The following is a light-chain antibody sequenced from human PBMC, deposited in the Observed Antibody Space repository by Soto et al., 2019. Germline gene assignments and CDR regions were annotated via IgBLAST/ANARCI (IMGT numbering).Light chain of an antibody. V-gene: IGKV1-27*01. CDR1: QSISSY. J-gene: IGKJ1*01. CDR2: SAS. CDR3: QKYNSALWT. Sequence: DIQMTQSPSSLSVSVGDRVTITCRASQSISSYLACYQQKPGKVPQLLIYSASVFHTGVPSRFSGSGSETDFTLTISSLEPEDVAAYYCQKYNSALWTFGQGTKVEIK.